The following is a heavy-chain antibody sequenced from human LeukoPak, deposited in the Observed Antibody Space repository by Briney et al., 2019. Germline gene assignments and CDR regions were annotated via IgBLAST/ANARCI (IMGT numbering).Heavy chain of an antibody. Sequence: GESLKISCKGSGYSFTSYWIAWVRQMPGKGLEWMGIIYPGDSDARYSPSFQGQVTISADKSISTAYLQWSSLEASDTAMYYCARHSTPYLMLYFDYWGQGTLVTVSS. J-gene: IGHJ4*02. CDR1: GYSFTSYW. CDR2: IYPGDSDA. D-gene: IGHD2-2*01. V-gene: IGHV5-51*01. CDR3: ARHSTPYLMLYFDY.